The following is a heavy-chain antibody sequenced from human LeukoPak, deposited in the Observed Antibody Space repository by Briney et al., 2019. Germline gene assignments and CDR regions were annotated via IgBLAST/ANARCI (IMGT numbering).Heavy chain of an antibody. CDR1: GYTFTSFG. Sequence: ASVKVSCKASGYTFTSFGISWVRQAPGQGLEWTGGIIPIFGTANYAQKFQGRVTITADESTSTAYMELSSLRSEDTTVYYCAREGSLDYGGYSYYWGQGTLVTVSS. V-gene: IGHV1-69*13. CDR3: AREGSLDYGGYSYY. J-gene: IGHJ4*02. D-gene: IGHD4-23*01. CDR2: IIPIFGTA.